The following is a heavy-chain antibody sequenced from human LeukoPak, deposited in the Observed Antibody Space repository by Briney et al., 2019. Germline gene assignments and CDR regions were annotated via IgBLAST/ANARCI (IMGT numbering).Heavy chain of an antibody. V-gene: IGHV4-31*03. CDR3: ARQTPFWYFDL. CDR2: IYYSGST. Sequence: PSETLSLTCTVSGGSITSSSYYWGWIRQHPGKGLEWIGYIYYSGSTYYNPSLKSRVTISVDTSKNQFSLKLSSVTAADTAVYYSARQTPFWYFDLWGRGTLVTVSS. CDR1: GGSITSSSYY. J-gene: IGHJ2*01.